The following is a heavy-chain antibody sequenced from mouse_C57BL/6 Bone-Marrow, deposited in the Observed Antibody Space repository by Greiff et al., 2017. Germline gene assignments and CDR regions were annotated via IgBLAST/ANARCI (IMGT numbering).Heavy chain of an antibody. J-gene: IGHJ3*01. CDR3: AREEWLRRFAY. V-gene: IGHV1-82*01. D-gene: IGHD2-2*01. CDR2: IYPGDGDT. CDR1: GYAFSSSW. Sequence: QVQLQQSGPELVKPGASVKISCKASGYAFSSSWMNWVKQRPGKGLEWIGRIYPGDGDTNYNGKFKGKATLTADKSSSTAYMQLSSLTSEDSAVYFCAREEWLRRFAYWGQGTLVTVSA.